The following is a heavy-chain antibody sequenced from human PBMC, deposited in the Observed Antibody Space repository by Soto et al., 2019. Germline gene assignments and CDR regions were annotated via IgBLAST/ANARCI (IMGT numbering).Heavy chain of an antibody. CDR1: GFTFSSYA. D-gene: IGHD4-17*01. V-gene: IGHV3-23*01. CDR3: AKGGNYGDYEDY. J-gene: IGHJ4*02. CDR2: ISGSGGST. Sequence: EVQLLESGGALVQPGGSLRLSCAASGFTFSSYAVSWVRQAPGKGLEWVSAISGSGGSTYYADSVKGRFTISRDNSKNTLYLQINSLRAEDTAVYYCAKGGNYGDYEDYWGQGTLVTVSS.